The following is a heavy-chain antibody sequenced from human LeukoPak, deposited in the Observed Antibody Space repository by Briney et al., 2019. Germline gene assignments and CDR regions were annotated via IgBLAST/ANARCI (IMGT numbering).Heavy chain of an antibody. CDR2: ISYDGSNK. V-gene: IGHV3-30*18. CDR3: AKDDDSSGWYRNSYYYYGMDV. J-gene: IGHJ6*02. CDR1: GFTFSSYG. Sequence: PGGSLRLSCAASGFTFSSYGMHWVRQAPGKGLEWVAVISYDGSNKYYADSVKGRFTISRDNSKNTLYLQMNSLRAEDTAVYYCAKDDDSSGWYRNSYYYYGMDVWGQGTTVTVSS. D-gene: IGHD6-19*01.